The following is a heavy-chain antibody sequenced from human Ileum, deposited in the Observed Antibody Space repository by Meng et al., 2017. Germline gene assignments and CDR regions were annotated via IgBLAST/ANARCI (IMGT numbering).Heavy chain of an antibody. CDR2: FYYGGST. J-gene: IGHJ4*02. V-gene: IGHV4-39*07. Sequence: QVQLQESGPGLVKPSGTLSLTCTVSGGSISSSNYYWGWIRQPPGKEMEWIGSFYYGGSTFYHPFLRSRVTISVDISKNQYSLRLNSVTAADTAIYYCAREVGNRSGYSYWGQGALVTVSS. D-gene: IGHD3-22*01. CDR1: GGSISSSNYY. CDR3: AREVGNRSGYSY.